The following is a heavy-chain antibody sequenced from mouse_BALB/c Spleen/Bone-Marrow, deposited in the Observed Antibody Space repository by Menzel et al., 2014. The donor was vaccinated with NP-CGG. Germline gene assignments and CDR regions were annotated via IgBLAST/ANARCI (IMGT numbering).Heavy chain of an antibody. CDR1: AYAFTNYL. J-gene: IGHJ3*01. CDR3: ARAIYYEYDGGGSFDY. Sequence: VQLQQSGAELVRPGTSVKVSCKASAYAFTNYLIEWIKKRPGQGLEWIGAINPGSDSSIYNEKFRGKATLTADNSSSTAYVQLSSQTSDDSAVYFCARAIYYEYDGGGSFDYWGQGTLVTVSA. V-gene: IGHV1-54*01. D-gene: IGHD2-4*01. CDR2: INPGSDSS.